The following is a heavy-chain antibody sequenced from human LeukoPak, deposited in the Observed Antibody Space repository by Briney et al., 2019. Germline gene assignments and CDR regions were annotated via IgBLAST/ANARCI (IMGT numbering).Heavy chain of an antibody. CDR3: ARVLRFNTARFYDY. CDR2: IDESGATT. D-gene: IGHD5-18*01. J-gene: IGHJ4*02. Sequence: GGSLRLSCEASGFTFRSYVMSWVRQAPGKGLEWISVIDESGATTFYADSVKGRFTISRDNPKNSLHLQMNSLRAEDTAVYYCARVLRFNTARFYDYWGQGTQVTVSS. V-gene: IGHV3-23*01. CDR1: GFTFRSYV.